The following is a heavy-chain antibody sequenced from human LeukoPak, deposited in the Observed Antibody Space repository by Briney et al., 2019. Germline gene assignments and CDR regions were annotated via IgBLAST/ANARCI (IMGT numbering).Heavy chain of an antibody. CDR1: GVSISSGGYY. Sequence: PSETLSLTCTVSGVSISSGGYYWSWIRQHPGKGLEWIGYIYYSGSTYYNPSLKSRVTISVDTSKNQFPLKLSSVTAADTAVYYCASLFHPFIGRQLVYGGDYWGQGTLVTVSS. CDR2: IYYSGST. D-gene: IGHD6-13*01. V-gene: IGHV4-31*03. CDR3: ASLFHPFIGRQLVYGGDY. J-gene: IGHJ4*02.